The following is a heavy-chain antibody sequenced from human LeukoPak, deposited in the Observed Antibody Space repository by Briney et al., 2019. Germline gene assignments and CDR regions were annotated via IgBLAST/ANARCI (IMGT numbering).Heavy chain of an antibody. CDR3: ARGQHYYGSESYPE. Sequence: GGSLRLSCVASGFTFDDYAMHWVRQAPGKGLEWVSGISWNSGTIGYADSVKGRFTISRDNAKNSLYLQMNSLRAEDTAVYYCARGQHYYGSESYPEWGQGTLVTVSS. CDR1: GFTFDDYA. D-gene: IGHD3-10*01. J-gene: IGHJ4*02. V-gene: IGHV3-9*01. CDR2: ISWNSGTI.